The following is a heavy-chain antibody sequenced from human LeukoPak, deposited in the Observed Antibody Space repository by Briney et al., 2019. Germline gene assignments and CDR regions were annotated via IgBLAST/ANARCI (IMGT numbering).Heavy chain of an antibody. J-gene: IGHJ3*02. V-gene: IGHV3-74*01. CDR3: ARLRRRLRYFDWLPDHDAFDI. D-gene: IGHD3-9*01. CDR2: INSDGSST. CDR1: GFTFSSYW. Sequence: GGSLRLSCAASGFTFSSYWMHWVRQAPGKGLMWFSRINSDGSSTSYADSVKGRVTTSRDNAKNTLYLQMNSLRAEDTDVYYCARLRRRLRYFDWLPDHDAFDIWGQGTMVTVSS.